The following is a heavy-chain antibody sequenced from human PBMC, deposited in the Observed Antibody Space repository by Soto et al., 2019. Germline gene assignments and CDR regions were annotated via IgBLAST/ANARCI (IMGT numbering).Heavy chain of an antibody. V-gene: IGHV3-74*01. CDR2: INSDGSST. CDR1: GFTFSSYW. J-gene: IGHJ3*02. D-gene: IGHD6-19*01. Sequence: GGSLRLSCAASGFTFSSYWMHWVRQAPGKGLVWVSRINSDGSSTSYADSVKGRVTISRDNAKNTLYLQMNSLRAEDTAVYYCARGGALYSSGWYSTSLSDAFAIWGQGTMVTVSS. CDR3: ARGGALYSSGWYSTSLSDAFAI.